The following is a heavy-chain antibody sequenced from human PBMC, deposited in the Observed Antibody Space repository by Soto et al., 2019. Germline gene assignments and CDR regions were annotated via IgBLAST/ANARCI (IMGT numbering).Heavy chain of an antibody. V-gene: IGHV3-23*01. CDR3: AKELGDAYGYRTIVFDL. J-gene: IGHJ2*01. CDR1: GFTFSSYA. Sequence: EVQLLESGGGLVQPGGSLRLSCAASGFTFSSYAMSWVRQAPGKGLEWVSAISGRGGSTYYADSVKGRFTISRDNSKNTLYLQMNGRRAEDTAVYYCAKELGDAYGYRTIVFDLSGRGTLVTVSS. CDR2: ISGRGGST. D-gene: IGHD3-16*01.